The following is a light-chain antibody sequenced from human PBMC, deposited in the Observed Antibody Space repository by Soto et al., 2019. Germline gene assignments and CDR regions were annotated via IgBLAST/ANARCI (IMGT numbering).Light chain of an antibody. J-gene: IGKJ1*01. CDR2: RVA. CDR1: QSLVHSDGNTY. CDR3: PQATQFPRT. Sequence: DIVRNQTPLSSPVTLGQPASISCSSSQSLVHSDGNTYLSLLQQSTGQPPILLIYRVANRFSGVPDRFSGSGAGTDFTLKISRVEAEDVEVYYCPQATQFPRTFGQGTKVEIK. V-gene: IGKV2-24*01.